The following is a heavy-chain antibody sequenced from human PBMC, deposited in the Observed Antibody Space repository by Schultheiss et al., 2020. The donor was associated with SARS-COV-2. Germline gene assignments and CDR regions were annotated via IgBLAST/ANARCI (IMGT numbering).Heavy chain of an antibody. CDR2: ISSSSSYI. D-gene: IGHD1-7*01. Sequence: GGSLRLSCAASGFTFSSYSMNWVRQAPGKGLEWVSSISSSSSYIYYADSVKGRFTISRDNAKNSMYLQMNSLRAEDTAVYYCARDRLELPFDYWGQGTLVTVSS. CDR3: ARDRLELPFDY. J-gene: IGHJ4*02. V-gene: IGHV3-21*01. CDR1: GFTFSSYS.